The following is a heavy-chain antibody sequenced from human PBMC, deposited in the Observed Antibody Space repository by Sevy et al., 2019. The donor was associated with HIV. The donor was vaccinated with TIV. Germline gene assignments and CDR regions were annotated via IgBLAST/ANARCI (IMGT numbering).Heavy chain of an antibody. D-gene: IGHD3-16*01. J-gene: IGHJ4*02. V-gene: IGHV1-69*13. Sequence: ASVKVSCKASGGTLSSYAISWVRQAPGQGLEWMGGIIPIFGTANYAQKFQGRVTITADESTSTAYMELSSLRSEDTAVYYCARTPSFREYYFDYWGQGTLVTVSS. CDR3: ARTPSFREYYFDY. CDR1: GGTLSSYA. CDR2: IIPIFGTA.